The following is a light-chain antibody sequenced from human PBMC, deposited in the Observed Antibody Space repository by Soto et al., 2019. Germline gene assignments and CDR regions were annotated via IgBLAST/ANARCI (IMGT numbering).Light chain of an antibody. J-gene: IGKJ4*01. Sequence: DIQMTQSPSTLSASVGDRVTITGRASRSISNWLAWYQQRPGIAPKLLIFDASILQSGVPSRFSGSGSGTEFTLSISRLQTDDFATYYCQQYGSFSPITFGGGTKVDIK. CDR3: QQYGSFSPIT. V-gene: IGKV1-5*01. CDR2: DAS. CDR1: RSISNW.